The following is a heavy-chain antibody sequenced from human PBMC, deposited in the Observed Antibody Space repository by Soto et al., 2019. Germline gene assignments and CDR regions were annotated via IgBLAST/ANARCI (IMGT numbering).Heavy chain of an antibody. CDR2: IYYSGST. J-gene: IGHJ3*02. CDR3: ARVIVVVAATPFDAFDI. CDR1: GGSISSYY. Sequence: SETLSLTCTVSGGSISSYYWSLIRQPPGKGLEWIGYIYYSGSTNYNPSLKSRVTISVDTSKNQFSLKLSSVTAADTAVYYCARVIVVVAATPFDAFDIWGQGTMVTVSS. V-gene: IGHV4-59*01. D-gene: IGHD2-15*01.